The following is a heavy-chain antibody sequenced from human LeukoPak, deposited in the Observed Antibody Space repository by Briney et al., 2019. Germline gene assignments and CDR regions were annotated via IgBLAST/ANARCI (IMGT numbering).Heavy chain of an antibody. V-gene: IGHV5-51*01. CDR3: ARLFLPYYYDSSGYYEFDY. J-gene: IGHJ4*02. Sequence: GESLKISCKGSGYSFTSYWIGWVRQTPGKGLEWMGIIYPGDSDTRYSPSFQGQVTISADKSISTAYLQWSSLKASDTAMYYCARLFLPYYYDSSGYYEFDYWGQGTLVTVSS. D-gene: IGHD3-22*01. CDR2: IYPGDSDT. CDR1: GYSFTSYW.